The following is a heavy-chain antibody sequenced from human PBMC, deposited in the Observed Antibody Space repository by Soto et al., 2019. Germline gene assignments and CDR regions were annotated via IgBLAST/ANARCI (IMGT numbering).Heavy chain of an antibody. Sequence: EASVKVSCKASGGTFSSYAISWVRQAPGQGLEWMGGIIPIFGTANYAQKFQGRVTITADKSTSTAYMELSSLRSEDTAVYYCAFTYYYDSSGPSGAFDIWGQGTMVTVSS. CDR1: GGTFSSYA. CDR3: AFTYYYDSSGPSGAFDI. V-gene: IGHV1-69*06. D-gene: IGHD3-22*01. J-gene: IGHJ3*02. CDR2: IIPIFGTA.